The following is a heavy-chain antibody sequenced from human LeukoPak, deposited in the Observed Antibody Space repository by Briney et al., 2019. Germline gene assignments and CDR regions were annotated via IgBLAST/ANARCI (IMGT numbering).Heavy chain of an antibody. J-gene: IGHJ6*03. CDR2: IIPIFGTA. Sequence: SVKVSCKASGGTFSSYAISWVRQAPGQGLEWMGGIIPIFGTANCAHKFQGRVTITADESTSTAYMELSSLRSEDTAVYYCARAAEGGQLLSGDYYYYYMDVWGKGTTVTVSS. CDR3: ARAAEGGQLLSGDYYYYYMDV. V-gene: IGHV1-69*13. D-gene: IGHD2-2*01. CDR1: GGTFSSYA.